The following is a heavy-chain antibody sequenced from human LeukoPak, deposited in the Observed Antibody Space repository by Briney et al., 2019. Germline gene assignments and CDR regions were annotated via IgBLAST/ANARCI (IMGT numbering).Heavy chain of an antibody. D-gene: IGHD4-17*01. V-gene: IGHV1-18*01. CDR3: AGPIDYGDYVALDY. J-gene: IGHJ4*02. CDR1: GYTFTSYG. Sequence: ASVNVSCKASGYTFTSYGISWVRQAPGQGLEWMGWISAYNGNTNYAQKLQGRVTMTTDTSTSTAYMELRSLRSDDTAVYYCAGPIDYGDYVALDYWGQGTLVTVSS. CDR2: ISAYNGNT.